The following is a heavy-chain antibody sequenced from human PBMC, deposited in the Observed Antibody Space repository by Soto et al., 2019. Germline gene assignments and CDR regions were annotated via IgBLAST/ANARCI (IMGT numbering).Heavy chain of an antibody. Sequence: TMSLTCPVSGGSLSSPGYYWSWIRQPPGKGLEWIGYIYHSGSTYYNPSLKSRVTISVDRSKNQFSLKLSSVTAADTAGYYCARANMVRGPYFDYWGQGTLVTVSP. J-gene: IGHJ4*02. V-gene: IGHV4-30-2*01. CDR2: IYHSGST. CDR3: ARANMVRGPYFDY. D-gene: IGHD3-10*01. CDR1: GGSLSSPGYY.